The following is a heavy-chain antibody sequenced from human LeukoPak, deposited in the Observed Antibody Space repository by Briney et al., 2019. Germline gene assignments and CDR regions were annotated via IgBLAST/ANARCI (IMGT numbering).Heavy chain of an antibody. J-gene: IGHJ4*02. D-gene: IGHD1-26*01. CDR1: GGSISSYY. Sequence: SETLSLTCTVSGGSISSYYWSWIRQPPGKGLEWIGYMYYSGSTNYNPSLKSRVTMSLDESSNQLSLKLTSVTAADTAIYYCSRESGAFCPFGYWGQGTLVIVPS. V-gene: IGHV4-59*12. CDR3: SRESGAFCPFGY. CDR2: MYYSGST.